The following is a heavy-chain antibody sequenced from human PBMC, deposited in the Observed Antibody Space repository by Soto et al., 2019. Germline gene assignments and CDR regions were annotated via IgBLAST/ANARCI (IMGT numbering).Heavy chain of an antibody. CDR2: IHYSGST. V-gene: IGHV4-39*01. CDR1: GVSSYSTIYY. D-gene: IGHD2-2*01. CDR3: ARSTASADFDH. Sequence: SETLSLTCTVSGVSSYSTIYYWGWIRQPPGKGLEWIGSIHYSGSTYYNPSLKSRVTISGDTSKNQFSLKLSSVTAADTAVYYCARSTASADFDHWGQGTLVTVSS. J-gene: IGHJ4*02.